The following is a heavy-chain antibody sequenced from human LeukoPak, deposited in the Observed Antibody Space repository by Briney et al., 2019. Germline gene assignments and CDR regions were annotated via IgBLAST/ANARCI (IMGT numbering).Heavy chain of an antibody. J-gene: IGHJ5*02. Sequence: ASVKVSCKASGYTFTGYYMHWVRQAHGQGLEWMGWINPNSGGTNYAQKFQGRVTMTRDTSISTAYMELSRLRSDDTAVYYCAREEATGYCSSTSCYNRLDPWGQGTLVTVSS. D-gene: IGHD2-2*03. CDR2: INPNSGGT. V-gene: IGHV1-2*02. CDR3: AREEATGYCSSTSCYNRLDP. CDR1: GYTFTGYY.